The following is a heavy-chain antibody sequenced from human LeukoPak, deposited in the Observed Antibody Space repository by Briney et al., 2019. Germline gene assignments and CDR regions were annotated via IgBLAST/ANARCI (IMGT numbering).Heavy chain of an antibody. J-gene: IGHJ5*02. V-gene: IGHV1-2*06. CDR2: INFNSGGK. CDR1: GYTFTDGY. Sequence: ASVKVSCKASGYTFTDGYIHWVRQAPGQGLEWMGRINFNSGGKNYAQKFQGRVTMTRDTSISTAYMELSRLKSDDTAVYYCARGVDYYDSSSYYYWFDPWGQGTLVTVSS. CDR3: ARGVDYYDSSSYYYWFDP. D-gene: IGHD3-22*01.